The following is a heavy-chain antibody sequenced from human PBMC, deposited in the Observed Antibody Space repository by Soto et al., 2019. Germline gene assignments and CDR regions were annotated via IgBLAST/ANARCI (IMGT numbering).Heavy chain of an antibody. D-gene: IGHD6-19*01. J-gene: IGHJ5*02. CDR3: ARAIQAVAGTSVNRFEP. Sequence: SETLSLTCTVSGGSISSGGYSWGWIRRPPGKGLEWIGYIYHSGSTYYNPSLKSRVTISVDRSKNQFSLKLSSVTDAATAVYYCARAIQAVAGTSVNRFEPWGQATLVTVSS. V-gene: IGHV4-30-2*01. CDR2: IYHSGST. CDR1: GGSISSGGYS.